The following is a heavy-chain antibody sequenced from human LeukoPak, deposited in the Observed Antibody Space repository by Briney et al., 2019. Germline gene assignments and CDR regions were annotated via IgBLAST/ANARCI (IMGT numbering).Heavy chain of an antibody. J-gene: IGHJ6*02. CDR3: ATPGYCSSTSCYTRANYYYYGMDV. CDR1: GYTFTSYY. V-gene: IGHV1-46*01. Sequence: ASVKVSCKASGYTFTSYYMHWVRPAPGQGLEWMGIINPSGGSTSYAQKFQGRVTMTRDTSTSTVYMELSSLRSEDTAVYYCATPGYCSSTSCYTRANYYYYGMDVWGQGTTVTVSS. CDR2: INPSGGST. D-gene: IGHD2-2*02.